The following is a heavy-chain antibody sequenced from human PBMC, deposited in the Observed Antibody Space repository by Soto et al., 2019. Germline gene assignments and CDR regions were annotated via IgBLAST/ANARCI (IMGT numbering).Heavy chain of an antibody. J-gene: IGHJ5*02. CDR3: AGGGAIRGPSSGGNCYYSCGS. CDR1: GDSVSSNIAA. V-gene: IGHV6-1*01. D-gene: IGHD2-21*01. CDR2: TYFRSKWYN. Sequence: SQTLSLTCAISGDSVSSNIAAWNWMKQSPWRGLEWLGRTYFRSKWYNEYAPSVKSRITITPDTSKNQLSLQMNSVTPEAAAPYSCAGGGAIRGPSSGGNCYYSCGSWGRRSQVTVSS.